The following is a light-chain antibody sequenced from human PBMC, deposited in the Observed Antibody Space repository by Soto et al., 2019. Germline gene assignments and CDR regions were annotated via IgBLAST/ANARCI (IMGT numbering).Light chain of an antibody. CDR3: QNYNSAPLT. CDR2: AAS. J-gene: IGKJ3*01. CDR1: QDISNS. V-gene: IGKV1-27*01. Sequence: DIQMTQSPSSLSASLGDTVTISCRASQDISNSLAWFQQKPGRVPQFLIYAASTLQPGVPPRFSGSGSGTDFTLTISSLQPEDVATYYCQNYNSAPLTFGPGTRVDLK.